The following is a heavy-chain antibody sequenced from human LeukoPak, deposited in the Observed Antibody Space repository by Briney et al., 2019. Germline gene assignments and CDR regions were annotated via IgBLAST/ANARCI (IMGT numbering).Heavy chain of an antibody. CDR3: ARDGGYCGSTTCYSRAEYYYYGLDA. Sequence: ASVKVSCTASGYDYTGFYIYWVRQAPGQGLEWMGRINPKSGGTNYGQKFQGRVTMTRDTSISTAYMELSRLTSDDMAVYYCARDGGYCGSTTCYSRAEYYYYGLDAWGQGTTVTVSS. J-gene: IGHJ6*02. CDR2: INPKSGGT. V-gene: IGHV1-2*06. D-gene: IGHD2-2*02. CDR1: GYDYTGFY.